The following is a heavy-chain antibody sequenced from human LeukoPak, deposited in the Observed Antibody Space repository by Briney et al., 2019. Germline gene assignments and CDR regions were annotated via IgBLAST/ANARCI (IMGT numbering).Heavy chain of an antibody. J-gene: IGHJ4*02. D-gene: IGHD4-23*01. Sequence: SETLSLTCTVSGGSISSYYWSWIRQPPGKGLEWIGYIYYSGSTNYNPSLKSRVTISVDTSKNQFSLKLSSVTAADTAVYYCASLDDSGGNSYFNYGGREPRVTVSS. V-gene: IGHV4-59*01. CDR3: ASLDDSGGNSYFNY. CDR1: GGSISSYY. CDR2: IYYSGST.